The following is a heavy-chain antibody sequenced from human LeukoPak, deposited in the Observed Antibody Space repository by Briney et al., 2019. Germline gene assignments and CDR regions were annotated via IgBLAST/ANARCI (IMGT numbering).Heavy chain of an antibody. CDR3: AGDGRIAAAGTPRYYYYGMDV. CDR2: INPNSGGT. V-gene: IGHV1-2*04. Sequence: EASVKVSCKASGYTFTGYYMHWVRQAPGQGLEWMGWINPNSGGTNYAQKFQGWVTMTRDTSISTAYMGLSRLRSDDTAVYYCAGDGRIAAAGTPRYYYYGMDVWGQGTTVTVSS. J-gene: IGHJ6*02. CDR1: GYTFTGYY. D-gene: IGHD6-13*01.